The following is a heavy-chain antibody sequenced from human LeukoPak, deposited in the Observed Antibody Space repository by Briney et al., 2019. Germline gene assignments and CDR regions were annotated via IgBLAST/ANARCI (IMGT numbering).Heavy chain of an antibody. J-gene: IGHJ4*02. D-gene: IGHD4-23*01. CDR2: ISRSSRTI. CDR3: ATDDYGGLDY. Sequence: GGSLRLSCAASEFTFSRYSMHWVRQAPGKGLEWISCISRSSRTIYYADSVKGRFTISRDNAKNSLYLQMNSLRAEDTAVYYCATDDYGGLDYWGQGTLVTVSS. CDR1: EFTFSRYS. V-gene: IGHV3-48*01.